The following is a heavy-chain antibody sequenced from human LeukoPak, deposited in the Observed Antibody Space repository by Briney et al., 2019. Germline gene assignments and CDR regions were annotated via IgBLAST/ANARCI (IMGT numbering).Heavy chain of an antibody. Sequence: GASVKVSCKASGYTFTGYYMHWVRQAPGQGLEWMGWINPNSGGTNYAQKFQGRVTMTRDTSISTAYMELSRLRSDDTAVYYCARVTSTLRITGDLFDYWGQGTLVTVSS. CDR3: ARVTSTLRITGDLFDY. J-gene: IGHJ4*02. CDR2: INPNSGGT. V-gene: IGHV1-2*02. D-gene: IGHD7-27*01. CDR1: GYTFTGYY.